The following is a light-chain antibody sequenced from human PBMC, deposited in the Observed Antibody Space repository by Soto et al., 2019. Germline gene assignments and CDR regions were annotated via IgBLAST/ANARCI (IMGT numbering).Light chain of an antibody. J-gene: IGKJ4*01. CDR1: QSVSSY. CDR3: QQRTDWVT. V-gene: IGKV3-11*01. Sequence: EMVLTQSPATLSLSPGERATLSCRASQSVSSYLAWYQQKPGQAPRLLIYEASNRATGIPARFSGSGSGTDFTLTISILEPEDFAVYYCQQRTDWVTFGGGTKVEIK. CDR2: EAS.